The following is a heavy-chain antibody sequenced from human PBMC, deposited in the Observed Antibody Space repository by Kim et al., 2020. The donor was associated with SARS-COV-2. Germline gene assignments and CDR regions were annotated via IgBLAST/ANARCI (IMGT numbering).Heavy chain of an antibody. V-gene: IGHV3-23*01. Sequence: YADSGKGRFTISRDNSKNTLYLQMNSLRAEDTAVYYCAKGPRFRGVYLDYWGQGTLVTVSS. J-gene: IGHJ4*02. CDR3: AKGPRFRGVYLDY. D-gene: IGHD3-10*01.